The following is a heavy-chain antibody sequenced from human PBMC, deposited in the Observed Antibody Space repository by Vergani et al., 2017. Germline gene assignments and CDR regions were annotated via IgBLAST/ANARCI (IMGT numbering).Heavy chain of an antibody. J-gene: IGHJ6*02. V-gene: IGHV3-30*02. Sequence: QVQILQSGGGVVQPGGSLRLSCTLSGFTLNTYGIHWVRPAPGKGLEWVSFIRYDGSSEYDGDSVKGRFTISRDKSQNTVNLQMNSLRTEDTAVYFCANSVIAGNVGVAYFGMDVWGRGTTVTVSS. CDR2: IRYDGSSE. D-gene: IGHD2/OR15-2a*01. CDR3: ANSVIAGNVGVAYFGMDV. CDR1: GFTLNTYG.